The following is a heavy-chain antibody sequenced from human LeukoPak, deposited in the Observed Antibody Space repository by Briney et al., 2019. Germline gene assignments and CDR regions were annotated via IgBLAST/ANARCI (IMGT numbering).Heavy chain of an antibody. CDR2: IHPSDSDT. CDR1: GYSFTTYW. J-gene: IGHJ4*02. D-gene: IGHD1-1*01. Sequence: GESLKISCKGSGYSFTTYWISWVRQMPGEGPEWMGRIHPSDSDTNYSPSFQGQVTISVDKSISTAYLQWSSLKASDTAMYYCARQDGNSKYYFDYWGQGTLVTVSS. CDR3: ARQDGNSKYYFDY. V-gene: IGHV5-10-1*04.